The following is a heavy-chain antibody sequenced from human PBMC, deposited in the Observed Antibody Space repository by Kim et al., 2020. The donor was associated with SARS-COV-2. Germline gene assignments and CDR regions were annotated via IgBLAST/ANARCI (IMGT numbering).Heavy chain of an antibody. Sequence: YAQKFQGRVSMTEDTSTDTAYMELSGLTSEDTAVYYCSAGFSDYGKDAFDLWGQGTVVTVSS. D-gene: IGHD4-17*01. CDR3: SAGFSDYGKDAFDL. J-gene: IGHJ3*01. V-gene: IGHV1-24*01.